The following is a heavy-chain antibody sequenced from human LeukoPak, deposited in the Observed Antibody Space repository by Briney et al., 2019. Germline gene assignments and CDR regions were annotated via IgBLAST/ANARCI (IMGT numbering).Heavy chain of an antibody. V-gene: IGHV3-33*01. J-gene: IGHJ4*02. Sequence: GGSLRLSCAASGFTFSSYGMHWVRQAPGKGLEWVAIIYYDGSDKYYADSVKGRFTISRDNSKDTLYLQMNSLRAEDTAVYYCARQVAYYYDSSGYYTTDYWGQGTLVTVSS. CDR2: IYYDGSDK. CDR3: ARQVAYYYDSSGYYTTDY. CDR1: GFTFSSYG. D-gene: IGHD3-22*01.